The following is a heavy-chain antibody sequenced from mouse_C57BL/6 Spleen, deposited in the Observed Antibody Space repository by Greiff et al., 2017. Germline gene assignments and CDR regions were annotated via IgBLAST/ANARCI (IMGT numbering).Heavy chain of an antibody. J-gene: IGHJ3*01. D-gene: IGHD2-5*01. CDR1: GFTFTDYY. V-gene: IGHV7-3*01. CDR2: IRNKANGYTT. CDR3: ARWVYSNFPFAY. Sequence: EVKVVESGGGLVQPGGSLSLSCAASGFTFTDYYMSWVRQPPGKALEWLGFIRNKANGYTTEYSASVKGRFTISRDNSQSILYLQMNALRAEDSATYYCARWVYSNFPFAYWGQGTLVTVSA.